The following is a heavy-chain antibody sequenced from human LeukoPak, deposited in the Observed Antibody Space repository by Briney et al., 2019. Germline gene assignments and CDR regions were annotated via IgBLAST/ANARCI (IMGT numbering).Heavy chain of an antibody. CDR2: IYYSGST. Sequence: SETLSLTCTVSGGSISSSSYYWGWIRQPPGKGLEWIGSIYYSGSTYYNPSLKSRVTISVDTSKNQFSLKLSSVTAADTAVYYCARRGPLSADAFDIWGQGTMVTVSS. D-gene: IGHD2-2*01. J-gene: IGHJ3*02. CDR1: GGSISSSSYY. V-gene: IGHV4-39*01. CDR3: ARRGPLSADAFDI.